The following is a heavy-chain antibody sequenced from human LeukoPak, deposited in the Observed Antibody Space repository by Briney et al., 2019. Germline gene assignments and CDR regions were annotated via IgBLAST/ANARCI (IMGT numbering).Heavy chain of an antibody. J-gene: IGHJ3*02. CDR3: ARSSYYFGADAFDI. Sequence: SETLSLTCTVSGGSISSYYWSWIRQPPGKGLEWIGYIYYSGSTNYNPSLKSRVTISVDTSKTQSSLKLSSVTAADTAVYYCARSSYYFGADAFDIWGQGTMVTVSS. V-gene: IGHV4-59*01. CDR1: GGSISSYY. D-gene: IGHD3-10*01. CDR2: IYYSGST.